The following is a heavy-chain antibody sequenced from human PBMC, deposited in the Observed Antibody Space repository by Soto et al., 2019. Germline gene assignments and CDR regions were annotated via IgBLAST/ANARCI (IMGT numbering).Heavy chain of an antibody. CDR2: ISYDGSNN. CDR3: AKKQAVYDFWSGYSHNWFDP. V-gene: IGHV3-30*18. Sequence: HPGGSLRLSCAASGFTFSTYGMHWVRQAPGKGLEWVAVISYDGSNNYYADSVKGRFTISRDNTKNTLYLQMISLRAEDTVVYYCAKKQAVYDFWSGYSHNWFDPWGQGTLVTVSS. CDR1: GFTFSTYG. J-gene: IGHJ5*02. D-gene: IGHD3-3*01.